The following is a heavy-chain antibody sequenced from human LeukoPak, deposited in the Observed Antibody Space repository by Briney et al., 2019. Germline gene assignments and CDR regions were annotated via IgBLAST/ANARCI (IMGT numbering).Heavy chain of an antibody. V-gene: IGHV4-34*01. Sequence: SETLSLTCAVYGGSFSGYYWSWIRQPPGKGLEWIGEINHSGSTNYNPSLQSRVTISVDTSKNQFSLKLSSVTAADTAVSYCASRDCGGDCYSGWGIDYWGQGTLVTVSS. CDR2: INHSGST. CDR1: GGSFSGYY. D-gene: IGHD2-21*02. CDR3: ASRDCGGDCYSGWGIDY. J-gene: IGHJ4*02.